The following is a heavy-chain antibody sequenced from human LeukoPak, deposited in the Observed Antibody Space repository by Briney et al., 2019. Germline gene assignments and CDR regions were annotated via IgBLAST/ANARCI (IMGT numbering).Heavy chain of an antibody. Sequence: TSETPSLTCTVSGGSISSSIYYWGWFRQPPGKGLEWIGSIYYNVATYYNSSLKSRVTISVDTSKNHLSLKLSSVTAADTAVYYCARVRDGYNRNWAYWGQGTLVTVSS. J-gene: IGHJ4*02. D-gene: IGHD5-24*01. CDR2: IYYNVAT. CDR3: ARVRDGYNRNWAY. CDR1: GGSISSSIYY. V-gene: IGHV4-39*02.